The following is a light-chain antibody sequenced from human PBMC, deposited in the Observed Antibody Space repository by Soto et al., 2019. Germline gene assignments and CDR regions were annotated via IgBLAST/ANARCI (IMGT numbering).Light chain of an antibody. CDR1: SSNIGSGT. J-gene: IGLJ1*01. CDR2: NNN. V-gene: IGLV1-44*01. CDR3: ASWDDSVNGLYV. Sequence: QSVLTQPPSVSGTPGQRVTISCSGSSSNIGSGTVNWYQQLPGTAPKLLIYNNNQRPSGGPDRFSGSKSGTSGSLAISGLQSEDEADYYCASWDDSVNGLYVFGTGTKLTVL.